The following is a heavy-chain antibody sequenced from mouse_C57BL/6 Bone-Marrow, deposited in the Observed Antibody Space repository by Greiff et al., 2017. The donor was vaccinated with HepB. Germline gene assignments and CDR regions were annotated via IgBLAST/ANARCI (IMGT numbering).Heavy chain of an antibody. J-gene: IGHJ1*03. CDR3: ARYYYGSSYLYWYFDV. V-gene: IGHV4-1*01. CDR2: INPDSSTI. D-gene: IGHD1-1*01. CDR1: GIDFSRYW. Sequence: EAGGIDFSRYWMSWVRRAPWKGLEWIGEINPDSSTINYAPSLKDKFIISRDNAKNTLYLQMSKVRSEDTALYYCARYYYGSSYLYWYFDVWGTGTTVTVSS.